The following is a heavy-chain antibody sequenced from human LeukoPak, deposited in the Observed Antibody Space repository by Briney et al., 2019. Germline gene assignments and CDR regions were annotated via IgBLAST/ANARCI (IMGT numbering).Heavy chain of an antibody. D-gene: IGHD3-22*01. Sequence: SETLSLTCVVSGDSISSGGYSWNWIRQPPGKGLEWIGYIYYSGSTNYNPSLKSRVTISVDTSKNQFSLKLSSVTAADTAVYYCARGYDSSGYYPDYFDYWGQGTLVTVSS. J-gene: IGHJ4*02. CDR2: IYYSGST. V-gene: IGHV4-61*08. CDR1: GDSISSGGYS. CDR3: ARGYDSSGYYPDYFDY.